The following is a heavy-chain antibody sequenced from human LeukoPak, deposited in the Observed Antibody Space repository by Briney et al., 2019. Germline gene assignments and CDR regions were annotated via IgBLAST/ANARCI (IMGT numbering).Heavy chain of an antibody. CDR3: ARDGVYHERSFDI. CDR2: IYYSGST. CDR1: GGSISSGDYY. V-gene: IGHV4-30-4*01. Sequence: SQTLSLTCTVSGGSISSGDYYWSWIRQPPGKGLEWIGYIYYSGSTYYNPSLKSRVTISVDTSKNQFSLKLSSVTAADTAVYYCARDGVYHERSFDIWGQGTMVTVSS. D-gene: IGHD1-14*01. J-gene: IGHJ3*02.